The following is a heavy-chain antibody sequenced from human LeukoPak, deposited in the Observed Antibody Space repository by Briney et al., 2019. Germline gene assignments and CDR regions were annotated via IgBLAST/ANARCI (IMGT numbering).Heavy chain of an antibody. D-gene: IGHD2-21*01. CDR2: IYYSGST. J-gene: IGHJ3*02. V-gene: IGHV4-39*01. CDR1: GGSISSSSYY. CDR3: ARHGRYCGGDCSDAFDI. Sequence: PSETLSLTCTVSGGSISSSSYYWGWIRQPPGKGLEWIGRIYYSGSTYYNPSLNSRVTISVDTSKNQFSLKLSSVTAADTAVYYCARHGRYCGGDCSDAFDIWGQGTMVTVSS.